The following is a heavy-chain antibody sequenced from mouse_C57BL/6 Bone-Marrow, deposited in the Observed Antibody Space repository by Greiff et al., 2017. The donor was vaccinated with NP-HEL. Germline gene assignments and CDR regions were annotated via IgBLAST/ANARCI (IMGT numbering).Heavy chain of an antibody. Sequence: VQRVESGPELVKPGASVKISCKASGYAFSSSWMNWVKQRPGKGLEWIGRIYPGDGDTNYNGKFKGKATLTADKSSSTAYMQLSSLTSEDSAVYFCARALLWFAYWGQGTLVTVSA. CDR1: GYAFSSSW. CDR3: ARALLWFAY. V-gene: IGHV1-82*01. CDR2: IYPGDGDT. D-gene: IGHD2-12*01. J-gene: IGHJ3*01.